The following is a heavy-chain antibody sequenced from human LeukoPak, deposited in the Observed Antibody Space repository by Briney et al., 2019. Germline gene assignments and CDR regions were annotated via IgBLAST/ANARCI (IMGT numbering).Heavy chain of an antibody. CDR1: GFTFSSYW. CDR3: AGEGGGSNYA. V-gene: IGHV3-74*01. D-gene: IGHD1-26*01. Sequence: QPGGSLRLSCAASGFTFSSYWMHWVRQAPGKGLVWVSRINSDGSSTSYADSVKGRFTISRDNAKNSLYLQMNSLRVEDTAVYYCAGEGGGSNYAGGQGTLVTVSS. CDR2: INSDGSST. J-gene: IGHJ4*02.